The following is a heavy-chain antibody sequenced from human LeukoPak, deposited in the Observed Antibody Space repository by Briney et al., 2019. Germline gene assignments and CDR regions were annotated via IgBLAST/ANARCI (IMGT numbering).Heavy chain of an antibody. CDR1: GGSISSGGYY. J-gene: IGHJ6*03. Sequence: SETLSLTCTVSGGSISSGGYYWSWIRQPPGKGLEWIGYIYHSGSTYYNPSLKSRVTISVDRSKNQFSLKLSSVTAADTAVYYCARPNWGSGYYYMDVWGKGTTDTVSS. V-gene: IGHV4-30-2*01. CDR2: IYHSGST. CDR3: ARPNWGSGYYYMDV. D-gene: IGHD7-27*01.